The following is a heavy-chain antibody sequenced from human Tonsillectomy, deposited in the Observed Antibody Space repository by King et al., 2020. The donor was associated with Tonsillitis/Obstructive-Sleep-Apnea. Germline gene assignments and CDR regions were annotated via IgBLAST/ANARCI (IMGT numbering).Heavy chain of an antibody. CDR1: GYTFTSYY. J-gene: IGHJ4*02. Sequence: QLVQSGAEVKKPGASVKVSCKASGYTFTSYYIHWVRQAPGQGLEWMGIINPSGGSTSYAQKFQGRVTMTRDTSTSTVYMELGSLRSEETAVYYCARDGSVATRPLDYWGQGTLVTVSS. V-gene: IGHV1-46*01. D-gene: IGHD6-6*01. CDR3: ARDGSVATRPLDY. CDR2: INPSGGST.